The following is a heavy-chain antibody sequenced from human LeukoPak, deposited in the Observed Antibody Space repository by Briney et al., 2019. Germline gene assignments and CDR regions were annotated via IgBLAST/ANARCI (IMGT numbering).Heavy chain of an antibody. CDR2: ISSSGSTI. D-gene: IGHD4-17*01. J-gene: IGHJ4*02. CDR1: GFTFSSYE. Sequence: GGSLGLSCAASGFTFSSYEMNWVRQAPGKGLEWVSYISSSGSTIYYADFVKGRFTISRDNAKNSLYLQMNSLRAEDTAVYYCARDDYGDYGGPGGYWGQGTLVTVSS. CDR3: ARDDYGDYGGPGGY. V-gene: IGHV3-48*03.